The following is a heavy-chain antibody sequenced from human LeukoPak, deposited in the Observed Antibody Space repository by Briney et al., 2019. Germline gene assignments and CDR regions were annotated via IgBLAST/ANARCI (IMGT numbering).Heavy chain of an antibody. CDR2: IKSKTDAGTT. D-gene: IGHD3-22*01. J-gene: IGHJ4*02. CDR3: TTSVYYYDSSGYLAYYSDY. CDR1: GFTFSNAW. Sequence: GRSLRLSCAASGFTFSNAWMRWVRQAPGKGLEWVGRIKSKTDAGTTDYAAPVRGRFTISRADSKNTLYLQMNSLKTEDTAVYYCTTSVYYYDSSGYLAYYSDYWGQGTLVTVSS. V-gene: IGHV3-15*01.